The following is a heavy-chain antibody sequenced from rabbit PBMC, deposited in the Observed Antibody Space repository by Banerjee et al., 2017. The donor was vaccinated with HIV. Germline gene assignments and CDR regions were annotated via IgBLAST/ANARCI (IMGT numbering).Heavy chain of an antibody. Sequence: QEQLVESGGGLVKPEGSLKLTCAASGLDFSSYYYMCWVRQAPGKGLEWIGCIYTGSSGNTYYASWAKGRFTISRTSSTTVTLQMTSLTAADTATYFCARGVTDVDAADLWGPGTLVTVS. D-gene: IGHD4-1*01. CDR1: GLDFSSYYY. CDR2: IYTGSSGNT. CDR3: ARGVTDVDAADL. J-gene: IGHJ4*01. V-gene: IGHV1S45*01.